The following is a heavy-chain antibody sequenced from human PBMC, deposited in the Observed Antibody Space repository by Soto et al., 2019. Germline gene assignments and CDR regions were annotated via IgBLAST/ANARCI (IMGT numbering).Heavy chain of an antibody. Sequence: SETLSLTCTVSGGSISSYYWSWIRQPPGKGLEWIGYIYYSVSTNYNPSLKSRVTISVDTSKNQFSLKLSSVTAADTAVYYCARSIGRRYGMDVWGQGTKVTVSS. J-gene: IGHJ6*02. V-gene: IGHV4-59*01. D-gene: IGHD1-26*01. CDR3: ARSIGRRYGMDV. CDR1: GGSISSYY. CDR2: IYYSVST.